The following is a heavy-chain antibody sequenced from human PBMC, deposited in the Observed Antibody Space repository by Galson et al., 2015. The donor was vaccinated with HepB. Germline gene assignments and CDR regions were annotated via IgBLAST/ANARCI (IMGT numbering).Heavy chain of an antibody. D-gene: IGHD1-26*01. V-gene: IGHV3-21*01. J-gene: IGHJ4*02. Sequence: SLRLSCAASGFTFSSYSMNWVRQAPGKGLEWVSSISSSSGYIYYADSVKGRFTISRDNAKNSLYLQMNSLRAEDTAVYYCARQDGQVGATIDYWGQGTLVTVSS. CDR2: ISSSSGYI. CDR3: ARQDGQVGATIDY. CDR1: GFTFSSYS.